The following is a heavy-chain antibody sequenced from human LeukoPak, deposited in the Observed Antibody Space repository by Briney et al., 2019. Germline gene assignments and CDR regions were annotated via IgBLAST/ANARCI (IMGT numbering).Heavy chain of an antibody. CDR3: ARRIAGSGVDY. D-gene: IGHD6-13*01. CDR2: IYPGDSDT. V-gene: IGHV5-51*01. CDR1: GYSFTSYW. J-gene: IGHJ4*02. Sequence: GESLKISCKGSGYSFTSYWIGWVRQMPGKGLEWMGIIYPGDSDTRYSPSFQGQVTISADKSISTAYLQWRRLKASDSAMYYCARRIAGSGVDYWGQGTLVTVSS.